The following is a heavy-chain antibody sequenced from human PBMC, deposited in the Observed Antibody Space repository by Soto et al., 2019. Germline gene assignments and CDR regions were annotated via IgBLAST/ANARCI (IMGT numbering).Heavy chain of an antibody. D-gene: IGHD4-17*01. Sequence: ASVKVSCKASGYTFTSYGISWVRQAPGQGLEWMGWISAYNGNTNYAQKLQGRVTMTTDTSTSTAYMELRSLRSDDTAVYYCARQNGDHVPYYFDYWGQGTLVTVSS. CDR3: ARQNGDHVPYYFDY. J-gene: IGHJ4*02. CDR1: GYTFTSYG. V-gene: IGHV1-18*01. CDR2: ISAYNGNT.